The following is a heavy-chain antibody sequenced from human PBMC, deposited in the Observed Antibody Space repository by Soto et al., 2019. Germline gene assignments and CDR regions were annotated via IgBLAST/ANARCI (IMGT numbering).Heavy chain of an antibody. CDR2: IYYSGSS. J-gene: IGHJ5*02. V-gene: IGHV4-59*05. CDR1: GGSISGYY. Sequence: SETLSLTCTVSGGSISGYYWTWIRQPPGKGLEWIGSIYYSGSSYYNPSLKSRLTISVDTSKNQFSLKLSSVTAADTAVYYCASRLRSGYCSGGTCNNGFDPWGQGTLVTGSS. D-gene: IGHD2-15*01. CDR3: ASRLRSGYCSGGTCNNGFDP.